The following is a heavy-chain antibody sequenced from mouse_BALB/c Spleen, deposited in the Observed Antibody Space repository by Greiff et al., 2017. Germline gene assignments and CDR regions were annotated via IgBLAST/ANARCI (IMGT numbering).Heavy chain of an antibody. CDR3: AREVWYFDV. Sequence: LVESGAELVKPGASVKLSCTASGFNIKDTYMHWVKQRPEQGLEWIGRIDPANGNTKYDPKFQGKATITANTSSNTAYLQLSSLTSEDTAVYYCAREVWYFDVWGAGTTDTVTS. J-gene: IGHJ1*01. V-gene: IGHV14-3*02. CDR1: GFNIKDTY. CDR2: IDPANGNT.